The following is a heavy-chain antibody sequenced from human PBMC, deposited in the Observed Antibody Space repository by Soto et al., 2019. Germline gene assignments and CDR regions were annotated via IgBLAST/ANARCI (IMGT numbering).Heavy chain of an antibody. CDR2: ITSSSSYI. CDR3: ARLPYYDFWSGHYSAFDY. V-gene: IGHV3-21*01. J-gene: IGHJ4*02. CDR1: GFTFSSYS. D-gene: IGHD3-3*01. Sequence: GGSLRLSCAASGFTFSSYSMNWVRQAPGKGLEWVSSITSSSSYIYYADSVKGRFTLSRDNAKNSLYLQMSSLRAEDTAVYYCARLPYYDFWSGHYSAFDYWGQATLVTVSP.